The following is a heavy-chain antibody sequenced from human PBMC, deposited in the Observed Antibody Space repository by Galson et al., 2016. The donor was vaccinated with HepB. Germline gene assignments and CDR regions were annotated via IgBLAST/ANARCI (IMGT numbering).Heavy chain of an antibody. V-gene: IGHV5-51*01. D-gene: IGHD3-22*01. J-gene: IGHJ4*02. CDR2: IYPGDSDT. Sequence: QSGAEVKKPGESLKISCKGSGYTFTRYWIGWVRQMPGKGLESMGIIYPGDSDTRYSTSFQGQATMSADKSITTAYLQWSSLKAADTGMSSCVRFYESTGYCDYWGQGTLVTVSS. CDR3: VRFYESTGYCDY. CDR1: GYTFTRYW.